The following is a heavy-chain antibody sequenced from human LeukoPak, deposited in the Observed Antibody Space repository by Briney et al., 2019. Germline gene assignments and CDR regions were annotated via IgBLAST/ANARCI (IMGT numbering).Heavy chain of an antibody. Sequence: GRSLRLSCAASGFTFSSYGMHWVRQAPGKGLERVAVIWYDGSNKYYGDSVKGRLTISRDNSKKTLYLQMNSLRVEDTAVYYCARGDGYNDAEYLQHWGQGTLVTVS. CDR3: ARGDGYNDAEYLQH. CDR1: GFTFSSYG. CDR2: IWYDGSNK. V-gene: IGHV3-33*01. D-gene: IGHD5-24*01. J-gene: IGHJ1*01.